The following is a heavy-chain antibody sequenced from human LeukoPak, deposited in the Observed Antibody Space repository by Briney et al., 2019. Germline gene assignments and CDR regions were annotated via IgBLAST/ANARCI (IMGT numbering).Heavy chain of an antibody. J-gene: IGHJ4*02. Sequence: GGSLRLSCAASGFTFSSYAMSWARQAPGKGLEWVSAISGSGGSTYYADSVKGRFTISRDNSKNTLYLQMNSLRAEETAVYYCAAPGLYYDFWSGYYWGQGTLVTVAS. CDR1: GFTFSSYA. D-gene: IGHD3-3*01. CDR2: ISGSGGST. CDR3: AAPGLYYDFWSGYY. V-gene: IGHV3-23*01.